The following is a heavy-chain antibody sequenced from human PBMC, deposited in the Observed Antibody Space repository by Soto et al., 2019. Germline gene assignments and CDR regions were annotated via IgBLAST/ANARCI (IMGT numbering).Heavy chain of an antibody. D-gene: IGHD3-3*01. CDR3: ARSPLRFLEWLLPDY. CDR1: GYTFTGYY. Sequence: ASVKVSCKASGYTFTGYYMHWVRQAPGQGLEWMGWINPNSGGTNYAQKFQGWVTMTRDTSISTAYMELSRLRSDGTAVYYCARSPLRFLEWLLPDYWGQGTLVTVSS. V-gene: IGHV1-2*04. J-gene: IGHJ4*02. CDR2: INPNSGGT.